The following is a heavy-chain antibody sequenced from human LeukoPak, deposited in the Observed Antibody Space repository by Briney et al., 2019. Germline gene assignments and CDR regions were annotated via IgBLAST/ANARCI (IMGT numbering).Heavy chain of an antibody. Sequence: SETLSLTCTVSGGSISSYFWYWIRQPPGKGLEWIGEINHGGSTNYNPSLKSRATISVDSSKNHFSLKLTSVTAADTAVYYCARGRRIAAAGTGDYWGQGTLVTVSS. CDR2: INHGGST. J-gene: IGHJ4*02. D-gene: IGHD6-13*01. V-gene: IGHV4-34*01. CDR3: ARGRRIAAAGTGDY. CDR1: GGSISSYF.